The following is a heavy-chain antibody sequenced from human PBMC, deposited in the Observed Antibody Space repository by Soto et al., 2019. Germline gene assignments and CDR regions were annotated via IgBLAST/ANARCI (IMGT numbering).Heavy chain of an antibody. CDR2: IWSDESNK. J-gene: IGHJ4*02. CDR3: ARDYYGSGNYPYFDY. V-gene: IGHV3-33*01. Sequence: QVQLVESGGGVVQPGRSLRLSCAASGFTFSSYGMHWVRQAPGKGLEWVAVIWSDESNKYYADSVKGRFTISRDNSRNALYLQMNSVRDEDTAVYYCARDYYGSGNYPYFDYWGQGTLVTVSS. CDR1: GFTFSSYG. D-gene: IGHD3-10*01.